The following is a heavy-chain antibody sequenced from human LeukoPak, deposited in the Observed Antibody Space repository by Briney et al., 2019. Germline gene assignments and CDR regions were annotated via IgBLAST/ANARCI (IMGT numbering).Heavy chain of an antibody. CDR2: IKQDGSEK. D-gene: IGHD3-3*01. Sequence: GESLKISCAASGFTFSSYWMSWVRQAPGKGLEWVANIKQDGSEKYYVDSVKGRFTISRDNAKNSLYLQMNSLRAEDTAVYYCARDFPYDFWSAPADYWGQGTLVTVSS. V-gene: IGHV3-7*01. CDR1: GFTFSSYW. J-gene: IGHJ4*02. CDR3: ARDFPYDFWSAPADY.